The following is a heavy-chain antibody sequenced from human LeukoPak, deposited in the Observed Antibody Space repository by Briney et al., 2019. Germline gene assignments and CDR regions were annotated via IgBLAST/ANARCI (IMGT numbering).Heavy chain of an antibody. Sequence: GESPTISCKGSGYNFTSYWIGWVRQMPGKGLEWMGIIYPGDSDTRYSPSFQGQVTISADKSISTAYLQWSSLKASDTAMYYCARQVGNAYYAAYFDYWGQGTLVTVSS. CDR3: ARQVGNAYYAAYFDY. J-gene: IGHJ4*02. CDR2: IYPGDSDT. D-gene: IGHD3-16*01. CDR1: GYNFTSYW. V-gene: IGHV5-51*01.